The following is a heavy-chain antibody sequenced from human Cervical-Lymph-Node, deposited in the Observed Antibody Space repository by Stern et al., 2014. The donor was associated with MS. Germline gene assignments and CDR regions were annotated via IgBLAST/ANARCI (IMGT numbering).Heavy chain of an antibody. V-gene: IGHV4-4*07. Sequence: QLQLQESGPGLVRPSETLSLTCTVSGVSISDSYWSWVRQPAGKGLEWMGRIYPSGSTNFDPSLDGRVSMSLDKFKNQVSLKVDSVTAADTAIYYCAQWGGHDSFLARWGQGIQVTVSS. J-gene: IGHJ4*02. CDR2: IYPSGST. D-gene: IGHD5-12*01. CDR1: GVSISDSY. CDR3: AQWGGHDSFLAR.